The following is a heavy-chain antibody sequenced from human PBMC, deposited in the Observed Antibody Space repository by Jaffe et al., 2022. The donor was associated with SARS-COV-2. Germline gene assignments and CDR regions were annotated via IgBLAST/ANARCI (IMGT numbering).Heavy chain of an antibody. CDR1: GFTFGENA. CDR2: IRSKTYGGTA. V-gene: IGHV3-49*05. J-gene: IGHJ6*02. CDR3: TRSGMDV. Sequence: EVQLVESGGGLVKPGRSLRLSCAASGFTFGENAVIWFRQAPGKGLEWVGFIRSKTYGGTAEYAASVKGRFTISSDDPKSIAYLQMNSLKTEDTAVYYCTRSGMDVWGQGTTVIVSS.